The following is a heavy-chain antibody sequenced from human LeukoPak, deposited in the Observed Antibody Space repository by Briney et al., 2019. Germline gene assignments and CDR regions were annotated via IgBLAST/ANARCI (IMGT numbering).Heavy chain of an antibody. Sequence: SQTLSLTCTVSGGSISSDDYFWSWIRQPPGKGLERIGYIYFSGSTYYNPSLKSRVTISVDTSKNQFSLKLSSVTAADTAVYYCARYYDILTGYFDFWGQGTLVTVSS. J-gene: IGHJ4*02. V-gene: IGHV4-30-4*01. CDR2: IYFSGST. CDR1: GGSISSDDYF. D-gene: IGHD3-9*01. CDR3: ARYYDILTGYFDF.